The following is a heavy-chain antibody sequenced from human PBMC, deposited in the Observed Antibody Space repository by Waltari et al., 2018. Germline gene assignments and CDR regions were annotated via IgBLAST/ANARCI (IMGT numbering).Heavy chain of an antibody. CDR2: SSGSGGST. V-gene: IGHV3-23*04. CDR3: AKSLPGLRYFDWLLPIDY. CDR1: GFTFSSYA. D-gene: IGHD3-9*01. Sequence: EVQLVESGGGLVQPGGSLRLSCAASGFTFSSYAMSWVRQAPGKGLEWVSASSGSGGSTYYADSVKGRFTIARDNSKNTLYLQMNSLRAEDTAVYYCAKSLPGLRYFDWLLPIDYWGQGTLVTVSS. J-gene: IGHJ4*02.